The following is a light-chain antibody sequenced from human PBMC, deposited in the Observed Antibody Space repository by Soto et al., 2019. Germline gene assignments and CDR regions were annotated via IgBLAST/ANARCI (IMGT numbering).Light chain of an antibody. CDR1: SSDGGGYKY. Sequence: ALTPPSSVTGSPGQSFTISCTITSSDGGGYKYVSLYQRHPGKAPKLMIYEVSNRPSGVSNRFSGSKSGNTASLTISGLQAEDEADYYCSSYTSSSTKVFGTGTKVTVL. CDR2: EVS. CDR3: SSYTSSSTKV. V-gene: IGLV2-14*01. J-gene: IGLJ1*01.